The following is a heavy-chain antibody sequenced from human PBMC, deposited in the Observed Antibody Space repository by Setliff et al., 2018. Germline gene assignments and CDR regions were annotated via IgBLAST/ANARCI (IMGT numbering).Heavy chain of an antibody. CDR2: INWKGLIT. J-gene: IGHJ2*01. D-gene: IGHD6-13*01. V-gene: IGHV3-20*04. Sequence: GGSLRLSGAASGFMFDDYDMAWVRQVPGTGVEWVSGINWKGLITGYADSVQGRFTISRDNAKTSLSIQMNSLRAEDTAFYYCARGRPYSNINWYFDLWGRGTLVTVSS. CDR3: ARGRPYSNINWYFDL. CDR1: GFMFDDYD.